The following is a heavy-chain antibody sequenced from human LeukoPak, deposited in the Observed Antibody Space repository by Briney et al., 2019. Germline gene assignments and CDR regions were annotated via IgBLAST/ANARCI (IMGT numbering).Heavy chain of an antibody. V-gene: IGHV4-61*08. CDR2: IYYGGST. D-gene: IGHD1-26*01. J-gene: IGHJ4*02. CDR1: GGSVTSGGLY. Sequence: PSETLSLTCTVSGGSVTSGGLYWSWIRLPPRKGLEWIGYIYYGGSTNYNASLKSRVTISIDTSKNQFSLNLSSVTAADTAVYYCGRGAVGHGAGIDYWGQGILVTVSS. CDR3: GRGAVGHGAGIDY.